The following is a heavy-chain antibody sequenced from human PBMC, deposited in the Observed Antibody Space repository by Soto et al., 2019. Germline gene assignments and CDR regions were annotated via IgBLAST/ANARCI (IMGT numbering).Heavy chain of an antibody. CDR2: IYPGDSDT. CDR1: GYSFTSYW. V-gene: IGHV5-51*01. J-gene: IGHJ6*02. D-gene: IGHD6-13*01. Sequence: PGESLKISCKGSGYSFTSYWIGWVRQMPGKGLEWMGIIYPGDSDTRYSPSFQGQVTISADKSISTAYLQWSSLKASDTAMYYCARTSAAGRYYYGMDVWGQGTTVTVSS. CDR3: ARTSAAGRYYYGMDV.